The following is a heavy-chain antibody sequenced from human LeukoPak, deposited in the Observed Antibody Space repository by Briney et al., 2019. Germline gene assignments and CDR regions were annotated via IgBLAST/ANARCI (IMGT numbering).Heavy chain of an antibody. CDR3: ARVGDDYSNYYFDY. CDR1: GASFSSSY. V-gene: IGHV4-59*01. D-gene: IGHD4-11*01. CDR2: IYYSGST. Sequence: PSETLSLTCAVYGASFSSSYWSWIRQPPGKGLEWIGYIYYSGSTNYNPSLKSRVTISVDTSKNQCSLKLSSVTAADTAVYYCARVGDDYSNYYFDYWGQGTLVTVSS. J-gene: IGHJ4*02.